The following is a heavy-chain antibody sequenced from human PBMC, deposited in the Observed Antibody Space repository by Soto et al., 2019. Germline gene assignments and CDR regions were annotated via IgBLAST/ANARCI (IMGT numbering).Heavy chain of an antibody. Sequence: QVQLVQSGAEVKKPGASVKVSCKASGYAFTTYFMHWVRQAPGQGLEWLGIINPSGGRTTYAQNFQGSVTMTRDTSTSTVYMELSGLRSEDTAVYYCARDGCITATCAGGGNWFDPWGQGTPVTVSS. J-gene: IGHJ5*02. CDR1: GYAFTTYF. CDR2: INPSGGRT. D-gene: IGHD3-10*01. CDR3: ARDGCITATCAGGGNWFDP. V-gene: IGHV1-46*01.